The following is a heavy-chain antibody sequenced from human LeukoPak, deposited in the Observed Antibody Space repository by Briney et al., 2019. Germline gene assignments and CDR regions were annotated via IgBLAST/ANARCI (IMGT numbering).Heavy chain of an antibody. D-gene: IGHD3-10*02. J-gene: IGHJ4*02. CDR2: INGDGSST. V-gene: IGHV3-74*01. CDR1: GFTFSSYW. CDR3: ARDLNSVRFDC. Sequence: GGSLRLSCAASGFTFSSYWMHWVRQAPGKGLLWVSRINGDGSSTNYADSVKGRFTISRDNAKNTLYLQMNSLRAEDTAVYYCARDLNSVRFDCWGQGTLVTVSS.